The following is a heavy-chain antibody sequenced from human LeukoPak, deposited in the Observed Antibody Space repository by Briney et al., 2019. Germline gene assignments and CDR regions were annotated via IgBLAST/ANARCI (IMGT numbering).Heavy chain of an antibody. J-gene: IGHJ6*03. CDR2: IYYSGST. CDR1: GGSINTDDYF. V-gene: IGHV4-30-4*08. D-gene: IGHD2-2*01. Sequence: SETLSLTCTVSGGSINTDDYFRTSTRQPPGKVLERIGYIYYSGSTYYNPSLQSRLTISVDTSKNHFSLKLRSVTAADTAVYYCARAPSTNYYYYYMDVWGKGITVTVSS. CDR3: ARAPSTNYYYYYMDV.